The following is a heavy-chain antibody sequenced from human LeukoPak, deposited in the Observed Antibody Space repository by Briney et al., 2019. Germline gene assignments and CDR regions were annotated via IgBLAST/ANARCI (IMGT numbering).Heavy chain of an antibody. Sequence: ETLSLTCTVSGGSISSSNYYWGWIRQPPGKGLEWVSSISSSSSYIYYADSVKGRFTISRDNAKNSLYLQMNSLRAEDTAVYYCAREISEYSSSSTKGGYYYYMDVWGKGTTVTVSS. CDR2: ISSSSSYI. J-gene: IGHJ6*03. D-gene: IGHD6-6*01. V-gene: IGHV3-21*01. CDR3: AREISEYSSSSTKGGYYYYMDV. CDR1: GGSISSSN.